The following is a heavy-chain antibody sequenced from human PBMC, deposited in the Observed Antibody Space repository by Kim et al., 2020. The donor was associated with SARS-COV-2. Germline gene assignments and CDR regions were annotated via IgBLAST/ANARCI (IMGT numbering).Heavy chain of an antibody. D-gene: IGHD3-9*01. CDR1: GGTFSSYA. CDR2: IIPIFGTA. V-gene: IGHV1-69*13. CDR3: ARVRSSSVDYDILTGYYSV. Sequence: SVKVSCKASGGTFSSYAISWVRQAPGQGLEWMGGIIPIFGTANYAQKFQGRVTITADESTSTAYMELSSLRSEDTAVYYCARVRSSSVDYDILTGYYSVWGQGTLVTVSS. J-gene: IGHJ4*02.